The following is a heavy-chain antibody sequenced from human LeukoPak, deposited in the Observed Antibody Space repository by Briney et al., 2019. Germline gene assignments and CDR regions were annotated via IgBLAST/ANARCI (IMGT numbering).Heavy chain of an antibody. CDR3: ARNSMFDY. D-gene: IGHD4-23*01. J-gene: IGHJ4*02. V-gene: IGHV6-1*01. Sequence: SQTLSLTCAISGDSVSSNDAAWNWIRQSPSRGLEWLGRTYYRSRWYNDYAVSVKSRITITPDTFKNQFSLQLTSVTPEDTAVYYCARNSMFDYWGQGTLVTVSS. CDR2: TYYRSRWYN. CDR1: GDSVSSNDAA.